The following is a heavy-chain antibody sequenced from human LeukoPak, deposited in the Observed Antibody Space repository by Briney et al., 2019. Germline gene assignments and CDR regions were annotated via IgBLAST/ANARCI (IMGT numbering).Heavy chain of an antibody. J-gene: IGHJ3*02. CDR2: INPNSGDT. CDR1: GYTFTGYY. CDR3: AREVLAFDI. Sequence: ASVKVSCKASGYTFTGYYMHWVRQAPGQGLEWMGWINPNSGDTSYVQKFQGRVTMTGETSITTAYMELSSLRSDDTAVYFCAREVLAFDIWGQGTMLTVSS. V-gene: IGHV1-2*02.